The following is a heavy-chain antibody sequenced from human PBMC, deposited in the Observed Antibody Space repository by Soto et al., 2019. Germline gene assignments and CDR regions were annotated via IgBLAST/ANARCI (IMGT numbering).Heavy chain of an antibody. CDR3: ASYGSGSYPPFRP. CDR2: IYYSGST. J-gene: IGHJ5*02. V-gene: IGHV4-59*01. CDR1: GGSISSYY. Sequence: QVQLQESGPGLVKPSETLSLTCTVSGGSISSYYWSWIRQPPGKGLEWIGYIYYSGSTNYNPSLKSRVTISVDTSKNHFSVNLTYVPAADTAVYYSASYGSGSYPPFRPWGKCTLVSDS. D-gene: IGHD3-10*01.